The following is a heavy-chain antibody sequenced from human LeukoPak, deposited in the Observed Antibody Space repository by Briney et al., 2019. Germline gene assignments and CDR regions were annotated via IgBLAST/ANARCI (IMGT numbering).Heavy chain of an antibody. CDR1: GFTFDDYA. D-gene: IGHD3-22*01. J-gene: IGHJ4*02. CDR3: AKDQDYYDSSGYYDY. CDR2: ISWDGGST. V-gene: IGHV3-43D*03. Sequence: GGSLRLSCAASGFTFDDYAMHWVRHAPGKGLEWVSLISWDGGSTYYADSVKGRFTISRDNSKNSLYLQMNSLRAEDTALYYCAKDQDYYDSSGYYDYWGQGTLVTVSS.